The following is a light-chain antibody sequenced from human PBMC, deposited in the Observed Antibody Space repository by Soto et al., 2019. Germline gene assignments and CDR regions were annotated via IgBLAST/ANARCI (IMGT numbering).Light chain of an antibody. Sequence: EIVLTQSPSTVSLSPGERAPLSCRASQSVSNNYLAWYQQKPGQAPRLLIYGASNRATGIPDRFSGSGSGTDFTLTISRLEPEDFAVYYCQQYGSSGTFGQGAKVDI. V-gene: IGKV3-20*01. CDR1: QSVSNNY. CDR3: QQYGSSGT. J-gene: IGKJ1*01. CDR2: GAS.